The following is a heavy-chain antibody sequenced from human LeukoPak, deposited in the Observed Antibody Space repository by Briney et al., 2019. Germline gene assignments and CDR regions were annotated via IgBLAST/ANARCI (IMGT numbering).Heavy chain of an antibody. CDR1: GFTFSSYG. Sequence: GGSLRLSCAASGFTFSSYGMHWVRQAPGKGLEWVAVISYDGSNKYYADSVKGRFTISRDNSKNTLYLQMNSLRAEDTAVYYCAKGFSTAPLRFLEWLPPYYYYGMDVWGQGTTVTVSS. D-gene: IGHD3-3*01. J-gene: IGHJ6*02. CDR3: AKGFSTAPLRFLEWLPPYYYYGMDV. CDR2: ISYDGSNK. V-gene: IGHV3-30*18.